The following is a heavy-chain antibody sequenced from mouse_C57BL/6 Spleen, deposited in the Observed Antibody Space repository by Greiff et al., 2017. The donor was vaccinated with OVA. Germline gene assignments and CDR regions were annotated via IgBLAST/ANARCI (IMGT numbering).Heavy chain of an antibody. CDR1: GFTFSDYG. D-gene: IGHD2-4*01. V-gene: IGHV5-17*01. CDR3: ANYDYDRYAMDY. CDR2: ISSGSSTI. J-gene: IGHJ4*01. Sequence: EVKLQESGGGLVKPGGSLKLSCAASGFTFSDYGMHWVRQAPEKGLEWVAYISSGSSTIYYADTVKGRFTISRDNAKNTLFLQMTSLRSEDTAMYYCANYDYDRYAMDYWGQGTSVTVSS.